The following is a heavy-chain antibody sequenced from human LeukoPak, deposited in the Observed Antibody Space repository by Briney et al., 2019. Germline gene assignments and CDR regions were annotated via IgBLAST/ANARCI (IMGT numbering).Heavy chain of an antibody. V-gene: IGHV1-8*01. CDR1: GYTFTSYD. CDR2: MNPNSGNT. J-gene: IGHJ6*02. Sequence: ASVKVSCKASGYTFTSYDINWVRQATGXXXXXMGWMNPNSGNTGYAQKFQGRVTMTRNTSISTAYMELSSLRSEDTAVYYCASQGISSYHYYYGMDVWGQGTTVTVSS. D-gene: IGHD6-6*01. CDR3: ASQGISSYHYYYGMDV.